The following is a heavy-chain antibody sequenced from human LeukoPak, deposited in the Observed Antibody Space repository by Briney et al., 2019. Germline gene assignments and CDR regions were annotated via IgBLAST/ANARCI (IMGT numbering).Heavy chain of an antibody. CDR3: ARGDGDYDYYYYYMDV. CDR1: GGSITSSNW. J-gene: IGHJ6*03. D-gene: IGHD4-17*01. V-gene: IGHV4-4*02. CDR2: IYHSGST. Sequence: PSETLSLTCAVSGGSITSSNWWSWVRQPPGKGLEWIGEIYHSGSTNYNPSLKSRVTISVDTSKNQFSLKLSSVTAADTAVYYCARGDGDYDYYYYYMDVWGKGTTVTVSS.